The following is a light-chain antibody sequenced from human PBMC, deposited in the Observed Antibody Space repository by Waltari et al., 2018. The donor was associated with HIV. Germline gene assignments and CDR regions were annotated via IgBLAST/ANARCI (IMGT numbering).Light chain of an antibody. CDR2: NNN. Sequence: QSVLTQPPSVSGAPGQRVTLSCTGSASNIGTHDVHWYQQPPGTAPQLLIYNNNIRPSGVPDRFSASKSGTSASLAITGLQPEDETDYYCQSYDSSLSASVFGGGTKLTVL. J-gene: IGLJ2*01. CDR1: ASNIGTHD. V-gene: IGLV1-40*01. CDR3: QSYDSSLSASV.